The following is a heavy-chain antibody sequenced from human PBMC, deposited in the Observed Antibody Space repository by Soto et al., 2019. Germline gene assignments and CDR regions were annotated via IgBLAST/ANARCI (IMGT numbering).Heavy chain of an antibody. CDR1: GFTFSNAW. V-gene: IGHV3-15*01. Sequence: GGSLRLSCAASGFTFSNAWMSWVRQAPGKGLEWVGRIKSKTDGGTTDYAAPVKGRFTISRDDSKNTLYLQMNSLKTEDTAVYYCTKIAVAGTNYYYYMDVWGKGTTVTVSS. CDR3: TKIAVAGTNYYYYMDV. CDR2: IKSKTDGGTT. D-gene: IGHD6-19*01. J-gene: IGHJ6*03.